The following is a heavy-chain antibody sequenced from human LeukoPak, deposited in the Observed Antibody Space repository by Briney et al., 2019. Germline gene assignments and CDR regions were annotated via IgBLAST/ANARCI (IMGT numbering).Heavy chain of an antibody. CDR2: ISGSGGST. V-gene: IGHV3-23*01. CDR1: GFTFSSYA. J-gene: IGHJ4*02. D-gene: IGHD3-3*01. CDR3: AKDLYYDFWSGYSVPDY. Sequence: GGSLRLSCAASGFTFSSYAMSWVRQVPGKGLEWVSAISGSGGSTYYADSVKGRFTISRDNSKNTLYLQVNSLRAEDTAVYYCAKDLYYDFWSGYSVPDYWGQGTLVTVSS.